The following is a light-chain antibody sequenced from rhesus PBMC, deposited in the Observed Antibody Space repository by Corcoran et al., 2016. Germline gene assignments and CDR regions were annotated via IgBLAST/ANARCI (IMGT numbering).Light chain of an antibody. J-gene: IGKJ4*01. Sequence: DIQMTQSPSSLSASVGDTLTITCRASRDISNYLAWFQQKPGKAPKPLIYYTSNLESGVPTRFSGNGYVTDFTLTIISLTPEDFAIYYCQQHNSYPLTCGGGTKVEIK. CDR3: QQHNSYPLT. CDR2: YTS. CDR1: RDISNY. V-gene: IGKV1S16*01.